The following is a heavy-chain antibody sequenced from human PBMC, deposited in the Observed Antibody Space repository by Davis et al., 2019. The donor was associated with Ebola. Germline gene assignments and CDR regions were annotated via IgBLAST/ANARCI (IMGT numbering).Heavy chain of an antibody. D-gene: IGHD2/OR15-2a*01. CDR2: IYPSAST. V-gene: IGHV4-38-2*02. Sequence: MPSETLSLTCTVSGYSISSGYYWRWIRQPPGKGLEWIGSIYPSASTYYNPSLKSRVTISVDTSKNPFSLKLSSVTAADTAVYYCARDLKGNSTTYNWFDPWGQGTLVTVSS. J-gene: IGHJ5*02. CDR1: GYSISSGYY. CDR3: ARDLKGNSTTYNWFDP.